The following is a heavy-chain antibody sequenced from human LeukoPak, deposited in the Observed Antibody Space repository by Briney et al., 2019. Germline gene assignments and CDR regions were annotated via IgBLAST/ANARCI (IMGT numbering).Heavy chain of an antibody. J-gene: IGHJ3*02. CDR1: GFTVSSNY. CDR2: IYSGGST. Sequence: GGSLRLSCAASGFTVSSNYMSWVRQAPGKGLEWVSVIYSGGSTYYADSVKGRFTISRDNSKNTLYLQMNSLRAEDTAVYYCARVCSSTSCYRGALGAFDIWGQGTMVTVPS. CDR3: ARVCSSTSCYRGALGAFDI. V-gene: IGHV3-66*02. D-gene: IGHD2-2*02.